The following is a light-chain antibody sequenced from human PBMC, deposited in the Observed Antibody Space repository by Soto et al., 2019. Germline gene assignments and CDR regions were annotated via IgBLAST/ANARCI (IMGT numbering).Light chain of an antibody. CDR2: GAS. CDR1: ESVSSSS. Sequence: IVLTQSPGTLSLSPGERATLSCRASESVSSSSLAWYQPKPGQAPRLLMHGASSRATGIPDRFSGSGSGADFTLTIRRVEPEDFAVYYCQHYGTSPEVTGGQGTRREIK. CDR3: QHYGTSPEVT. J-gene: IGKJ5*01. V-gene: IGKV3-20*01.